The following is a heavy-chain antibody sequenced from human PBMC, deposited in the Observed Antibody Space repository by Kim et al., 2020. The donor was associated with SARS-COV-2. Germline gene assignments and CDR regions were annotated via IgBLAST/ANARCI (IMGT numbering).Heavy chain of an antibody. CDR2: ISFSGTT. CDR3: ARPPRGISRRAFDI. CDR1: GASIGTTNYF. Sequence: SETLSLTCTVSGASIGTTNYFWGWIRQSPGKGLEWIGTISFSGTTYNNPSFESRVTISIDTSRNQFSLKLSSVTAADTAVYYCARPPRGISRRAFDIWGKGTLVTVSS. D-gene: IGHD3-3*01. J-gene: IGHJ3*02. V-gene: IGHV4-39*01.